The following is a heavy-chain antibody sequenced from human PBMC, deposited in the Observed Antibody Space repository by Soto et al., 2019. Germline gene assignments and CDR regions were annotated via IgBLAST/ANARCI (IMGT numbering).Heavy chain of an antibody. Sequence: SETLSLTCTVSGGSISSYYWSWIRQPPGKGLEWIGYIYYSGSTNYNPSLKSRVTISVDTSKNQFSLKLSSVTAADTAVYYCAIENYYYDSSVWFDPWGQGTLVTVSS. V-gene: IGHV4-59*01. CDR3: AIENYYYDSSVWFDP. CDR1: GGSISSYY. J-gene: IGHJ5*02. CDR2: IYYSGST. D-gene: IGHD3-22*01.